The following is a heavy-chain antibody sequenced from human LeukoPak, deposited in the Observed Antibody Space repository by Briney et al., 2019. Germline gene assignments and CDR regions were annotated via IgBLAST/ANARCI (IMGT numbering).Heavy chain of an antibody. V-gene: IGHV3-30*03. D-gene: IGHD2-15*01. CDR2: ISYDGSNK. Sequence: GGSLRLSYAASGFTFSSYGMHWVRQAPGKGLEWVAVISYDGSNKYYADSVKGRFTISRDNSKNTLYLQMNSLRAEDTAVYYCAQIGEYCSGGSCYSAWFDPWGQGTLVTVSS. CDR3: AQIGEYCSGGSCYSAWFDP. CDR1: GFTFSSYG. J-gene: IGHJ5*02.